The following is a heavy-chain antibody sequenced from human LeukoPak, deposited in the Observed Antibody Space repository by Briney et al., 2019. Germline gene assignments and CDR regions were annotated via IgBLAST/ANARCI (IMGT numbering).Heavy chain of an antibody. J-gene: IGHJ4*02. CDR1: GYTFTRYY. CDR3: ARLGSGEDDGGWVDY. V-gene: IGHV1-46*01. Sequence: GASVKVSCKASGYTFTRYYIHWVRQAPGQGLEWMGIISPSGGSTSNAQKFQGRVTMTGDTSTSTVYTELSSLRSEDTAVYYCARLGSGEDDGGWVDYWGQGTLVTVSS. CDR2: ISPSGGST. D-gene: IGHD3-10*01.